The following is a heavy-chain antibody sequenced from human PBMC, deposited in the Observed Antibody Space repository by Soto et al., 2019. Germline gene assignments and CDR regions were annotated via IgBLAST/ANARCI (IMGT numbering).Heavy chain of an antibody. Sequence: HLQLQESGPGLVRPSETLSLTCTVSGGSISKSNSFWGWIRQPPGKGVEWIGSILYSGTTSYNSSLKSRVAISVDTSKNQFSLKLSSVTAADTAVYFCARLGWGNGDSDYWGQGTLVTVSS. D-gene: IGHD3-16*01. CDR1: GGSISKSNSF. CDR2: ILYSGTT. V-gene: IGHV4-39*01. J-gene: IGHJ4*02. CDR3: ARLGWGNGDSDY.